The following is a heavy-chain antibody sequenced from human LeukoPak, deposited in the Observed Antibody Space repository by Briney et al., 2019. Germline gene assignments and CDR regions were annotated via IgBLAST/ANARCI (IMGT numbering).Heavy chain of an antibody. CDR3: LKDRKYCSGGSCYSPYAEYFQH. CDR1: GFTFSSYA. D-gene: IGHD2-15*01. V-gene: IGHV3-64D*06. J-gene: IGHJ1*01. Sequence: GGSLRLSCSASGFTFSSYAMHWVRQAPGKGLEYVSAISSNGGSTYYADSVKGRFTISRDNSKNTLYLQMSSLRAEDTAVYYCLKDRKYCSGGSCYSPYAEYFQHWGQGTLVTVSS. CDR2: ISSNGGST.